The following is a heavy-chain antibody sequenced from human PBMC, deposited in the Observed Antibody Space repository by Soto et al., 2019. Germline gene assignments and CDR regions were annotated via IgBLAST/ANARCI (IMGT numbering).Heavy chain of an antibody. CDR1: GYTFTSYY. CDR3: ARDSGDSSGYMLDY. D-gene: IGHD3-22*01. V-gene: IGHV1-46*01. Sequence: QVQLVQSGAEVKKPGASVKVSCKACGYTFTSYYIYWVRQAPGQGLEWMGIINPNGGGTSYAQKFQGRVTMTRDTSTSTVYMELSSLRSEDTAVYYCARDSGDSSGYMLDYWGQGALVTVSS. CDR2: INPNGGGT. J-gene: IGHJ4*02.